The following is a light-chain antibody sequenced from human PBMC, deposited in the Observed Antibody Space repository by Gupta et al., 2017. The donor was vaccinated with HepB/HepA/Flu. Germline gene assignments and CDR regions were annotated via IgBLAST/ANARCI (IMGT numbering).Light chain of an antibody. J-gene: IGLJ2*01. V-gene: IGLV3-21*02. CDR1: NNGRRS. CDR2: DDS. Sequence: SSVLTEPPSVSVAPGQTAEINRGGNNNGRRSVDCYQQKPGQAPVLVVYDDSDRPSGMPERFSGSKSGNTATLTISRVEDGDEADYYCQLWDSLIDHPMLFGGGTKVTVL. CDR3: QLWDSLIDHPML.